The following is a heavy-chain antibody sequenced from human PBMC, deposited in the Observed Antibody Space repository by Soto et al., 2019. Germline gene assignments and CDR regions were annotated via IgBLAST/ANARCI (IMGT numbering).Heavy chain of an antibody. CDR1: GFTFSNYA. CDR2: ISGSGGST. J-gene: IGHJ4*02. CDR3: AKDHGSSWYEIDY. Sequence: EVQLLESGGGLVQPGGSLRLSCAASGFTFSNYAVTWVRQAPGKGLEWVSTISGSGGSTYYADSVKGRFTISRENSKNALYLQRNSLRAEDTAVYYCAKDHGSSWYEIDYWGQGTLGTVSS. V-gene: IGHV3-23*01. D-gene: IGHD6-13*01.